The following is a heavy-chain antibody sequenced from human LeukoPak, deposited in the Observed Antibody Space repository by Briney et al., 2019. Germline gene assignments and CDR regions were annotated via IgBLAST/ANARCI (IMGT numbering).Heavy chain of an antibody. V-gene: IGHV1-2*02. J-gene: IGHJ4*02. Sequence: ASVKVSCKASGYTFTGYYMHWVRQAPGQGLEWMGWINPNSGGTNYAQKFQGRVTMTRDTSTGTVYMELSSLRAEDTAVYYCAKDPLGHFGSGWSYFDYWGQGTLVTVSS. D-gene: IGHD6-19*01. CDR1: GYTFTGYY. CDR3: AKDPLGHFGSGWSYFDY. CDR2: INPNSGGT.